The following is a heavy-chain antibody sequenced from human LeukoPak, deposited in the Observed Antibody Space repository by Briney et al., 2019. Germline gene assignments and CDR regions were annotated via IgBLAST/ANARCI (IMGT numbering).Heavy chain of an antibody. D-gene: IGHD2-15*01. J-gene: IGHJ4*02. CDR2: IRSKANSYAT. CDR3: TRVDRGYCSGGSCSDFDY. V-gene: IGHV3-73*01. CDR1: GFTFSGSA. Sequence: GGSLRLSCAASGFTFSGSAMHWVRQASGKGLEWVGRIRSKANSYATAYAASVKGRFTISRDDSKNTAYLQMNSLKTEDTAVYYCTRVDRGYCSGGSCSDFDYWGQGTLVTVSS.